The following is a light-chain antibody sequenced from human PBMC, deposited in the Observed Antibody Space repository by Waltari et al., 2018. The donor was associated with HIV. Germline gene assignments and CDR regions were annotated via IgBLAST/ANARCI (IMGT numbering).Light chain of an antibody. Sequence: SYVLTQPPSVSVAPGQTARITCGGDNIGSQSVHWYQQKPGQAPLLVVFDDGDRPSGMPERFSGSNSGNTATLTIGRVEAGDEADYYCQLWDTTSDHPVFGGGTKLTVL. J-gene: IGLJ3*02. CDR1: NIGSQS. CDR2: DDG. V-gene: IGLV3-21*02. CDR3: QLWDTTSDHPV.